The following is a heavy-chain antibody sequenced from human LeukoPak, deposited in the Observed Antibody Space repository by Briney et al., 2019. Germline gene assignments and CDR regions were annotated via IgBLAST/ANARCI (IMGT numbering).Heavy chain of an antibody. CDR1: GGSISSSSYY. Sequence: ASETLSLTCTVSGGSISSSSYYWGWIRQPPGKGLEWIGRIYTSGSTNYNPSLKSRVTISVDTSKNQFSLKLSSVTAADTAVYYCATSDDYSNYVNPYYYYYYMDVWGKGTTVTVSS. CDR2: IYTSGST. V-gene: IGHV4-39*07. J-gene: IGHJ6*03. D-gene: IGHD4-11*01. CDR3: ATSDDYSNYVNPYYYYYYMDV.